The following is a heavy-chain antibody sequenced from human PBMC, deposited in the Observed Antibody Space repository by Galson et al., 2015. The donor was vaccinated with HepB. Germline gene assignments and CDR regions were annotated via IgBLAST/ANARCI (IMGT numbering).Heavy chain of an antibody. CDR2: ISDSGGST. Sequence: SLRLSCAASGFTFSNYAMSWVRQAPGKGLQWVSSISDSGGSTYYADSVKGRFTISRDNSKNTLYLQMNALRVEDTAVYYCAKGLSQWLVLGSMDHWGQGTLVTVSS. CDR1: GFTFSNYA. J-gene: IGHJ4*02. CDR3: AKGLSQWLVLGSMDH. D-gene: IGHD6-19*01. V-gene: IGHV3-23*01.